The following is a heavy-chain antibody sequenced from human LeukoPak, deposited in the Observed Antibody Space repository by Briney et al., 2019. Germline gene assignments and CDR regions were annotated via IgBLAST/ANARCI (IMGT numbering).Heavy chain of an antibody. CDR1: GGSIGGYF. V-gene: IGHV4-59*01. CDR2: IFYNGNT. Sequence: SETLSLTCTVSGGSIGGYFWSWLRQLPGKGLEWVGWIFYNGNTNYNSSLKSRLTMSVDASKNQFYLKLNSVTAADTAVYYCARYSSDHDGRHFEFWGQGILVTVSS. CDR3: ARYSSDHDGRHFEF. D-gene: IGHD2-21*01. J-gene: IGHJ4*02.